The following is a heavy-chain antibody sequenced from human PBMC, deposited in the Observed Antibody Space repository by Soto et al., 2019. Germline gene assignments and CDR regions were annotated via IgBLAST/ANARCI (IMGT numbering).Heavy chain of an antibody. CDR2: IYYSGST. CDR3: ARGNIASAGNWFDP. V-gene: IGHV4-59*08. D-gene: IGHD6-13*01. CDR1: GWTISSYY. J-gene: IGHJ5*02. Sequence: SETLSLTCTVSGWTISSYYWSWIRQPPGKGLEWIGYIYYSGSTNYNPSLKSRVTISVDTSKNQFSLKLSSETAADTAVYYCARGNIASAGNWFDPWGQGTLVTVSS.